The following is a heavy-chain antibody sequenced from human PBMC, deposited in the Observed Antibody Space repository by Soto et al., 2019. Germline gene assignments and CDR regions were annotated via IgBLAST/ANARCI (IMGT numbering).Heavy chain of an antibody. D-gene: IGHD3-22*01. CDR2: IYYSGST. Sequence: QVQLQESGPGLVKPSETLSLTCTVSGGSISSYYWSWIRQPPGKGLEWIGYIYYSGSTNYNTSLKSRFTISVDTSNNQFSLKLSSVTAADTAVYYCARGDYYDSSGLPRGDDAFDIWGQGTMVTVSS. J-gene: IGHJ3*02. V-gene: IGHV4-59*01. CDR3: ARGDYYDSSGLPRGDDAFDI. CDR1: GGSISSYY.